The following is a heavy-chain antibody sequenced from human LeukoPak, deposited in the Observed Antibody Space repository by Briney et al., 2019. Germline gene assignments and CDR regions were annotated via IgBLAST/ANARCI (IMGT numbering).Heavy chain of an antibody. V-gene: IGHV3-53*01. CDR2: IYSGGST. D-gene: IGHD3-22*01. CDR1: GGSFGGYY. CDR3: ARGRKYYYDSSGYFYPFDY. J-gene: IGHJ4*02. Sequence: ETLSLTCAVYGGSFGGYYWSWVRQAPGKGLEWVSVIYSGGSTYYADSVKGRFTISRDNSKNTLYLQMSSLRAEDTAVYYCARGRKYYYDSSGYFYPFDYWGQGTLVTVSS.